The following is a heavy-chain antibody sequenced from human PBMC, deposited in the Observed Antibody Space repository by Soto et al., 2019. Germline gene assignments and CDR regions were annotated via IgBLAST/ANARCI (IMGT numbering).Heavy chain of an antibody. D-gene: IGHD3-9*01. J-gene: IGHJ4*02. CDR2: IFWNDDN. Sequence: QITLKESGPTLVKPTQTLTLTCTFSGFSLSTTAVGVGWIRQPPGKALEWLALIFWNDDNHLSPSLKSRLTITKDTSKNQVVLTMTNMDPVDTATYYCAHTEIADWYSPFDYWGQGILVTVSS. CDR1: GFSLSTTAVG. CDR3: AHTEIADWYSPFDY. V-gene: IGHV2-5*01.